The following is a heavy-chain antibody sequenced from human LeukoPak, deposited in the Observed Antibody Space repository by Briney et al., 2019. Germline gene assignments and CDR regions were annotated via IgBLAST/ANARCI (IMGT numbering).Heavy chain of an antibody. D-gene: IGHD3-22*01. J-gene: IGHJ4*01. V-gene: IGHV3-48*04. CDR1: GFTFSAYN. CDR2: IRGSGGTI. CDR3: VRDSFDSSGQYYFDY. Sequence: GGSLRLSCAASGFTFSAYNMNWVRQAPGKGLEWLSFIRGSGGTIYYAASVQGRFTISRDNAKNSLYLQMNSLRAEDTAVYYCVRDSFDSSGQYYFDYWGLGTLVTVSS.